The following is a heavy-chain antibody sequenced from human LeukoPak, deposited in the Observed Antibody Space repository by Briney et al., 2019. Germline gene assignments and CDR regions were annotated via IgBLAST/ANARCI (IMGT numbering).Heavy chain of an antibody. Sequence: ASVKVSCKASGYIFTGYYMHWVRQAPGQGLEWIGWISPNSGGTKSVQKFQGRVTMTRDTSITTVYMELSGLSFDDTAVYYCARGGGRYSVDYWGQGTLVIVSS. V-gene: IGHV1-2*02. CDR1: GYIFTGYY. CDR2: ISPNSGGT. CDR3: ARGGGRYSVDY. D-gene: IGHD1-26*01. J-gene: IGHJ4*02.